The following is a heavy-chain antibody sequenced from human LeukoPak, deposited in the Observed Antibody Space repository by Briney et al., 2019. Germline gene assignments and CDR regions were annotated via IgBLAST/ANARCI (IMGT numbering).Heavy chain of an antibody. Sequence: PGGSLRLSCAASGFTFRTYWMSWVRQAPGKGLEWVAIIKQDGSEKYYVDSVKGRFTISRDNAKNSLYLQMNSLRAEDTAVYYCARDLQGYSSGWYRGVYWGQGTLVTVSS. CDR2: IKQDGSEK. CDR1: GFTFRTYW. J-gene: IGHJ4*02. D-gene: IGHD6-19*01. CDR3: ARDLQGYSSGWYRGVY. V-gene: IGHV3-7*01.